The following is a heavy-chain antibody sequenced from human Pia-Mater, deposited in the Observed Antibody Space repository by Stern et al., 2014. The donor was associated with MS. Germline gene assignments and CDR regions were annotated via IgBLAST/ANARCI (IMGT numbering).Heavy chain of an antibody. J-gene: IGHJ6*02. CDR3: VRGGLSYGYGLDA. D-gene: IGHD3-16*01. CDR2: MNPNNANT. Sequence: QVQLVQSGSQVKKPGASVKVSCQASGYTFINYDIFWVRQAPGQGLEWMGWMNPNNANTGHAQKFQGRVTMTRNPSISTAYMELSGLRSDDTAVYYCVRGGLSYGYGLDAWGQGTAVIVSS. CDR1: GYTFINYD. V-gene: IGHV1-8*01.